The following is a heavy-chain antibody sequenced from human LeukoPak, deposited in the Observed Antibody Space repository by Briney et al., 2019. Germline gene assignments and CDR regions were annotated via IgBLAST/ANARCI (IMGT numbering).Heavy chain of an antibody. D-gene: IGHD1-26*01. Sequence: PGGSLRLTCAASGFTFSSYSMNWVRQAPGKGLEWVSSISSSSSYIYYADSVKGRFTISRDNAKNSLYLQMNSLRAEDTAVYYCARDQKWERGAFDIWGQGTMVTVSS. CDR3: ARDQKWERGAFDI. V-gene: IGHV3-21*01. CDR2: ISSSSSYI. CDR1: GFTFSSYS. J-gene: IGHJ3*02.